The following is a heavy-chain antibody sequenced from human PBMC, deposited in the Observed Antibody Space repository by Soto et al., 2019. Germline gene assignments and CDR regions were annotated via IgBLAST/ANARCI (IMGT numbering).Heavy chain of an antibody. D-gene: IGHD6-13*01. Sequence: QVQLQESGPGLVKPSQTLSLTCTVSGGSISSGDYYWSWIRQPPGKGLEWIGYIYYSGSTYYNPYLKSRVTISVDTSKNQFSLKLSSVTAADTAVYYCAREAAAGPDAFDIWGQGTMVTVSS. CDR1: GGSISSGDYY. CDR3: AREAAAGPDAFDI. J-gene: IGHJ3*02. CDR2: IYYSGST. V-gene: IGHV4-30-4*01.